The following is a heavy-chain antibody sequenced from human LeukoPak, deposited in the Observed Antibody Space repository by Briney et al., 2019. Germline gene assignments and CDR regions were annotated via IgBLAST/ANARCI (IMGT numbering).Heavy chain of an antibody. CDR1: GFTFSSYA. J-gene: IGHJ4*02. CDR2: ISGSGGST. V-gene: IGHV3-23*01. D-gene: IGHD2-8*02. Sequence: QPGGSLRLSCAASGFTFSSYAMSWVRQAPGKGLEWVSAISGSGGSTYYADSVKGRFTISRDNSKNTLYLQMNSLRAEDTAVYYCAKFSTTGSPHYWSPFDYWGQGTLVTVSS. CDR3: AKFSTTGSPHYWSPFDY.